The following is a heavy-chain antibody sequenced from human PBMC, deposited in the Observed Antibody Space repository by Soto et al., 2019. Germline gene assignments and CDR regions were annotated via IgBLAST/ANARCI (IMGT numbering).Heavy chain of an antibody. CDR3: ARGGVGAAGGMDV. Sequence: SVKVSCKASGGTFGTYGISWVRQAPGQGLEWMGGIIPFSGTASYAQKFQGRVTINADRSTSTADMELSGLRSEDTAVYYCARGGVGAAGGMDVWGQGTTVTVSS. CDR1: GGTFGTYG. CDR2: IIPFSGTA. V-gene: IGHV1-69*06. J-gene: IGHJ6*02. D-gene: IGHD1-26*01.